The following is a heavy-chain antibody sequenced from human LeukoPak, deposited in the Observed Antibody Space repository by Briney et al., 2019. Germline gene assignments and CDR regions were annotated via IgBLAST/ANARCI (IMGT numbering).Heavy chain of an antibody. CDR1: GFTFSSYA. J-gene: IGHJ4*02. CDR2: ISGSGGST. Sequence: PGGSLRLSCAASGFTFSSYAMSWVRQAPGKGLEWVSAISGSGGSTYYADSVKGRFTISRDNSKNTLYLQMNSLRAEDTAVYYCVPHDFWSGYYYWGRGTLVTVSS. CDR3: VPHDFWSGYYY. D-gene: IGHD3-3*01. V-gene: IGHV3-23*01.